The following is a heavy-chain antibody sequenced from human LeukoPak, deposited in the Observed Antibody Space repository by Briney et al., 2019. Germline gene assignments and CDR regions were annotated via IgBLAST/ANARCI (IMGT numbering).Heavy chain of an antibody. CDR2: IWYDGSNK. CDR3: ARGYGSGTFFDY. J-gene: IGHJ4*02. Sequence: PGRSLRLSCAASGFTFSSYGMHWVRQAPGKGLEWVAVIWYDGSNKYYADSVKGRFTISRDNSKNTLYLQMNSLRAEDTAVYYCARGYGSGTFFDYWGQGTLVTVSS. D-gene: IGHD3-10*01. V-gene: IGHV3-33*01. CDR1: GFTFSSYG.